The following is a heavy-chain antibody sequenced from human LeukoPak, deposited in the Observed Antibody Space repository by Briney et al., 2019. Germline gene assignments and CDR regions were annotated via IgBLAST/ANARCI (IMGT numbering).Heavy chain of an antibody. CDR3: ARPAPVGFYYYYMDV. J-gene: IGHJ6*03. CDR1: GFTFSDYY. V-gene: IGHV3-11*04. CDR2: ISSSGNTI. D-gene: IGHD2-2*01. Sequence: GGSLRLSCAASGFTFSDYYMSWIRQAPGKGLEWVSYISSSGNTIYYADSVKGRFTISRDNAKNSLYLQMNSLRAEDTAVYYCARPAPVGFYYYYMDVWGKGTTVTVSS.